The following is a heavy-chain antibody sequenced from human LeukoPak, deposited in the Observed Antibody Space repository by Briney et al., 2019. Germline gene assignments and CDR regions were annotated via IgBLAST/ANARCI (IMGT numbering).Heavy chain of an antibody. D-gene: IGHD6-13*01. CDR3: AKERGIAAAYIDY. CDR1: GFTFDDYA. CDR2: ISWNSGSI. Sequence: GGSLRLSCAASGFTFDDYAMHWVRQAPGKGLEWVSGISWNSGSIGYADSVKGRFTISRDNAKNSLYLQMNSLRAEDTAVYYCAKERGIAAAYIDYWGQGTLVTVSS. V-gene: IGHV3-9*01. J-gene: IGHJ4*02.